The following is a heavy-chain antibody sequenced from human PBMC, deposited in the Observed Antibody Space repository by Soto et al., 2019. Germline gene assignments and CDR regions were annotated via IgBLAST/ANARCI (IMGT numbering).Heavy chain of an antibody. D-gene: IGHD2-21*01. CDR2: IYYSGST. CDR1: GGSISSRSYY. CDR3: ATSEFH. J-gene: IGHJ4*02. V-gene: IGHV4-39*01. Sequence: SETLSLTCTVSGGSISSRSYYWGWIRQPPGKGLEWIGSIYYSGSTYYNTSLKSRVTISVDASKNQFSLKLSSVTAADTAVYYCATSEFHWGQGTLVTVSS.